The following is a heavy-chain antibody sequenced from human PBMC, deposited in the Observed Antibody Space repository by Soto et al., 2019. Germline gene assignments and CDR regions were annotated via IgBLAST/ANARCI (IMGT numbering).Heavy chain of an antibody. D-gene: IGHD2-2*01. CDR1: GYTFTSYY. CDR3: ARDRGYCISTSCPRAFDI. V-gene: IGHV1-46*01. J-gene: IGHJ3*02. CDR2: INPSGGST. Sequence: ASVKVSCKASGYTFTSYYMHWVRQAPGQGLERMGIINPSGGSTSYAQKFQGRVTMTRDTSTSTVYMELSSLRSEDTAVYYCARDRGYCISTSCPRAFDIWGQGTMVTVSS.